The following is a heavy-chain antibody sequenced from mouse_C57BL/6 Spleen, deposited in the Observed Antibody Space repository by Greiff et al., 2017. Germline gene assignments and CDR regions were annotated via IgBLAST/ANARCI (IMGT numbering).Heavy chain of an antibody. Sequence: EVKLVESGGGLVKPGGSLKLSCAASGFTFSDYGMHWVRQAPEKGLEWVAYLSSGSSTIYYADTVKGRFTIARDNAKNTLFLQMTSLRSEDTAMYYCARGSYAMDYWGQGTSVTVSS. D-gene: IGHD1-1*01. J-gene: IGHJ4*01. CDR3: ARGSYAMDY. CDR1: GFTFSDYG. V-gene: IGHV5-17*01. CDR2: LSSGSSTI.